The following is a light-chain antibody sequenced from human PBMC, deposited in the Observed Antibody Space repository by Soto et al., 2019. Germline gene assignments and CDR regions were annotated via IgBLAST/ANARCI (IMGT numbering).Light chain of an antibody. CDR1: SSDVGGYNY. CDR2: DVN. CDR3: SSYRSSSTLDV. Sequence: QSVLTQPASVSGSPGQSITISCTGTSSDVGGYNYVSWYQQHPGKAPKLMIYDVNTRPSGVSNRFSGSKSGNTASLTISGLQAEDEADYHCSSYRSSSTLDVFGTGTKVTVL. J-gene: IGLJ1*01. V-gene: IGLV2-14*01.